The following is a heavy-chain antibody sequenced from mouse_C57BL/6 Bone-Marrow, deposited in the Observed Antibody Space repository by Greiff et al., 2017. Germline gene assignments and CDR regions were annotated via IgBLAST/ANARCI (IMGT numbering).Heavy chain of an antibody. V-gene: IGHV1-55*01. CDR1: GYTFTSYW. J-gene: IGHJ1*03. CDR2: IYPGSGST. CDR3: ARPYYSNYWYFDV. Sequence: QVQLKQPGAELVKPGASVKMSCKASGYTFTSYWITWVKQRPGQGLEWIGDIYPGSGSTNYNEKFKSKATLTVDTASSTAYMPLRSLTSEDSAVYYCARPYYSNYWYFDVWGTGTTVTVSS. D-gene: IGHD2-5*01.